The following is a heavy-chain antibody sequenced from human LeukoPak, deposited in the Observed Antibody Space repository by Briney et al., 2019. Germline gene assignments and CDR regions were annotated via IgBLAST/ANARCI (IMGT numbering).Heavy chain of an antibody. CDR2: INWNGGST. J-gene: IGHJ3*02. D-gene: IGHD3-10*01. CDR1: GFTFDDYG. CDR3: ARVPALHYGSGSLRGAFDI. Sequence: GGSLRLSCAASGFTFDDYGMSWVRQAPGKGLEWVSGINWNGGSTGYADSVKGRFTISRDNAKNSLYLQMNSLRAEDTALYYCARVPALHYGSGSLRGAFDIWGQGTMVTVSS. V-gene: IGHV3-20*04.